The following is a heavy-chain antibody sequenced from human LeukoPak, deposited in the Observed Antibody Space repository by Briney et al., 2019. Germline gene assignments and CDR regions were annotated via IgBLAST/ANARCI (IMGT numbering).Heavy chain of an antibody. CDR2: INHSGST. CDR3: ASLVGRAGRTYYYGSGSYYFFDY. Sequence: SETLSLTCAVYGGSFSGYYWSWIRQTPGKGLEWIGEINHSGSTNYNPSLKSRVTISVDTSKNQFSLKLSSVTAADTAVYYCASLVGRAGRTYYYGSGSYYFFDYWGQGTLVTVSS. V-gene: IGHV4-34*01. D-gene: IGHD3-10*01. CDR1: GGSFSGYY. J-gene: IGHJ4*02.